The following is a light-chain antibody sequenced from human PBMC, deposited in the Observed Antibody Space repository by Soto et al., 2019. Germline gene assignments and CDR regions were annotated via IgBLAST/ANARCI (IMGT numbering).Light chain of an antibody. CDR3: QQSNDWPLA. Sequence: EIVMTQSPATLSVSPGERATLSCRASQSVNSNLAWYQQKPGQAPRLLIYGASTRATGIPARFSGSASGTEFTLTISSLQSVDFAVYYCQQSNDWPLAFGGGTKVEIK. CDR2: GAS. J-gene: IGKJ4*01. CDR1: QSVNSN. V-gene: IGKV3-15*01.